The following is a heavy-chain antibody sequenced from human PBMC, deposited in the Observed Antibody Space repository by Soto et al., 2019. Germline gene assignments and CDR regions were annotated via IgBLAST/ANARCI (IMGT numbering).Heavy chain of an antibody. D-gene: IGHD3-10*01. Sequence: QVQLQESGPGLVKPSQTLSLTCTVSGGSISSGSYYWSWIRQHPGKGLEWIGYIYYGGNTYYNPSLKGRVSISVDTSKNQFSLKVNSVTAADTAVYYCATDVGSGSYYPDYWGQRTLVTVSS. CDR3: ATDVGSGSYYPDY. V-gene: IGHV4-31*03. CDR2: IYYGGNT. CDR1: GGSISSGSYY. J-gene: IGHJ4*02.